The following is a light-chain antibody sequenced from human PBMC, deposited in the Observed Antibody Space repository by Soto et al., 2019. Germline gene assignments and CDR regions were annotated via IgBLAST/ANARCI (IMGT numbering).Light chain of an antibody. CDR1: QIVSSY. Sequence: EIVLTQSPATLSLYPGERASLSCRASQIVSSYLAWYQQKPGQAPRLLIYDASNRATGIPARFSGSGSGTDFTLTISSLEPEDFAVYYCQQRSNWPYTFGQGAKLEIK. CDR2: DAS. V-gene: IGKV3-11*01. CDR3: QQRSNWPYT. J-gene: IGKJ2*01.